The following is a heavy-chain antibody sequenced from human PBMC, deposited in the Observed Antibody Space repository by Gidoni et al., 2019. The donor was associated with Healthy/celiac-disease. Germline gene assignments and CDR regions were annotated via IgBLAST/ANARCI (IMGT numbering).Heavy chain of an antibody. J-gene: IGHJ4*02. CDR3: ARDQGGNEGYDY. Sequence: QVQLVQSGAEVKKPGSSVKVSCKASGGTFSSYTISWVRQAPGQGLEWMGRIIPILGIANYAQKFQGRVTITADKSTSTAYMELSSLRSEDTAVYYCARDQGGNEGYDYWGQGTLVTVSS. CDR1: GGTFSSYT. CDR2: IIPILGIA. D-gene: IGHD2-15*01. V-gene: IGHV1-69*08.